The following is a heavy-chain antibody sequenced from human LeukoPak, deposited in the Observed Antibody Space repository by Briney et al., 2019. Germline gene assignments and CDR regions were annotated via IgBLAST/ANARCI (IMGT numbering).Heavy chain of an antibody. CDR3: ARGRRITIIRGAIKGWFDP. J-gene: IGHJ5*02. D-gene: IGHD3-10*01. V-gene: IGHV1-8*02. CDR1: GYTFTNYD. CDR2: MNPNSGNT. Sequence: ASVKVSCKASGYTFTNYDIDWVRQAPGQGLEWMGWMNPNSGNTGYAQKFQGRVTMTRNTSISTAYMELSSLRSDDTAVYYCARGRRITIIRGAIKGWFDPWGQGTLVTVPS.